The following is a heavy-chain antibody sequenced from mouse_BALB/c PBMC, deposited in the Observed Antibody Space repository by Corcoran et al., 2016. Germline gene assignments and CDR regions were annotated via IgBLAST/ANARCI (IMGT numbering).Heavy chain of an antibody. CDR1: GYSITSGYY. V-gene: IGHV3-6*02. CDR2: ISYDGSN. Sequence: DVQLQESGPGLVKPSQSLSLTCSVTGYSITSGYYWNWIRQFPGNKLEWMGYISYDGSNNYNPSLKNRISITRDTSKNQFFLKLNSVTTEDTATYYCARAMYSPRPAWFAYWGQGTLVTVSA. CDR3: ARAMYSPRPAWFAY. J-gene: IGHJ3*01.